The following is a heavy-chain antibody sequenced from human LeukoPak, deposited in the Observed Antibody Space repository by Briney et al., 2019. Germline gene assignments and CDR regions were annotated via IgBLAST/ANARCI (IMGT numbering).Heavy chain of an antibody. V-gene: IGHV3-7*03. CDR3: ARDIMDEGLLSYGMDV. Sequence: GGPLRLSCAASGFTFSSYWMSWVRQAPGKGLEWVANIKQDGSEKYYVDSVKGRFTISRDNAKNSLYLQTNSLRAEDTAVYYCARDIMDEGLLSYGMDVWGKGTTVTVSS. CDR2: IKQDGSEK. D-gene: IGHD3-16*01. J-gene: IGHJ6*04. CDR1: GFTFSSYW.